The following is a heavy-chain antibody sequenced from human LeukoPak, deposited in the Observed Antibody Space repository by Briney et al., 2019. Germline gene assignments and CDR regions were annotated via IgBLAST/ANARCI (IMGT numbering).Heavy chain of an antibody. D-gene: IGHD4-17*01. J-gene: IGHJ4*02. CDR1: GLTFSRYW. CDR3: VRDNYGVDY. Sequence: PGGSLRLSCAASGLTFSRYWMQWVRHAPGKGLVWVSHINSDGSSTSYADFVQGRFTISRDNAKNTLYLQMNSLRVEDTAMYYCVRDNYGVDYWGQGTLVTVSS. V-gene: IGHV3-74*01. CDR2: INSDGSST.